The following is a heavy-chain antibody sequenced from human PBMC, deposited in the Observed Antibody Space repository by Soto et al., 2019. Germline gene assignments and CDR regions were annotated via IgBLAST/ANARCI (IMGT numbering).Heavy chain of an antibody. V-gene: IGHV3-30-3*01. J-gene: IGHJ4*02. CDR1: GFSFSTYI. CDR2: ISNDGSDK. Sequence: QVQLVESGGGVVQPGRSLRLSCAASGFSFSTYIVHWVRQAPGKGLDWVALISNDGSDKYYADSVKGRFTISRDNSKNTLHLQMNSLRAEDTAVYYCGRGLAALFGGQGTLVTVSS. CDR3: GRGLAALF. D-gene: IGHD6-6*01.